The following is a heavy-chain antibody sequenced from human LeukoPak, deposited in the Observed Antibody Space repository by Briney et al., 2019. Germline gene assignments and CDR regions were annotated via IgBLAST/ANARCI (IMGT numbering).Heavy chain of an antibody. J-gene: IGHJ6*02. CDR1: GYTFTSYD. Sequence: ASVKVSCKASGYTFTSYDINWVRQATGQGLEWMGWMNPNSGNTGYAQKFQGRVTMTRNTSISTAYMELSSLRSDDTAVYFCASEILTDYTVHGMDVWGQGTTVTGSS. CDR3: ASEILTDYTVHGMDV. D-gene: IGHD3-9*01. CDR2: MNPNSGNT. V-gene: IGHV1-8*01.